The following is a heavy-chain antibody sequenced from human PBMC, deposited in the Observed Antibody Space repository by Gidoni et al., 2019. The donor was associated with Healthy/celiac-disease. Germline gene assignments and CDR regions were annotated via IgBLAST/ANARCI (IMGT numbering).Heavy chain of an antibody. CDR3: ARGHNSGSYLWVFDY. Sequence: QVQLVQSGAEVKKPGASVKVSCMASGYTFTSYYMHWVRQAPGQGLEWMGIINPSGGSTSYAQKFQGRVTMTRDTSTSTVYMELSSLRSEDTAVYYCARGHNSGSYLWVFDYWGQGTLVTVSS. D-gene: IGHD1-26*01. J-gene: IGHJ4*02. V-gene: IGHV1-46*01. CDR1: GYTFTSYY. CDR2: INPSGGST.